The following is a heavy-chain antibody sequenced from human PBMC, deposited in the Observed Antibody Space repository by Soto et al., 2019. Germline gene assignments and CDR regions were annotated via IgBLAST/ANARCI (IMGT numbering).Heavy chain of an antibody. D-gene: IGHD3-22*01. CDR3: VRATYFSDSSGYTRCLDY. J-gene: IGHJ4*02. CDR1: GFTISDHY. Sequence: RLCNAGAGFTISDHYIDWVREAAGKGLEWVGRSRDKPQGYSTAYAASVKGRFTTSRDESKNSAYLQMNSLKTEDTAVYYCVRATYFSDSSGYTRCLDYWGQGTLVTASS. V-gene: IGHV3-72*01. CDR2: SRDKPQGYST.